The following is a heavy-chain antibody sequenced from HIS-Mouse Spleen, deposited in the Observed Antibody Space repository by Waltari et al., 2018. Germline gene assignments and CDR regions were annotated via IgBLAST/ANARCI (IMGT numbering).Heavy chain of an antibody. CDR2: ISYDGSNK. Sequence: QVQLVESGGGVVQPGRSLRLPCAASGFTFSSSGMHWVLQAPGKGLEWVAVISYDGSNKYYADSVKGRFTISRDNSKNTLYLQMNSLRAEDTAVYYCAKEYSSSHNWFDPWGQGTLVTVSS. V-gene: IGHV3-30*18. CDR3: AKEYSSSHNWFDP. D-gene: IGHD6-13*01. J-gene: IGHJ5*02. CDR1: GFTFSSSG.